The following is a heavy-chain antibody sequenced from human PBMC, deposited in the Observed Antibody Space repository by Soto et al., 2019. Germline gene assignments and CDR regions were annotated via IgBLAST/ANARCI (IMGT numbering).Heavy chain of an antibody. CDR3: AKDMHGNGEYYFDY. CDR2: VSYDGSKK. Sequence: GGSLRLSWAASGFTFSSYVMHWVRQAPGKGLEWVAVVSYDGSKKYYADSVKGRFTISRDNSMSTLFLQMNSLRAEDTAVYHCAKDMHGNGEYYFDYWGQGSLVTVSS. J-gene: IGHJ4*02. V-gene: IGHV3-30*18. D-gene: IGHD4-17*01. CDR1: GFTFSSYV.